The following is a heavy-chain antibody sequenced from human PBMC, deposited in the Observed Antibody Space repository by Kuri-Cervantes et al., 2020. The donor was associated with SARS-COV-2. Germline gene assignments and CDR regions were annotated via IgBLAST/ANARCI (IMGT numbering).Heavy chain of an antibody. CDR2: IIPILGIA. Sequence: SVKVSCKASGGTFSSYTISWVRQAPGQGLEWMGRIIPILGIANYAQKFQGRVTITADKSTSTAYMELSSLRSEDTAVYYCAREDYYDSSGYMPAGYFQHWGQGTLVTVSS. CDR3: AREDYYDSSGYMPAGYFQH. D-gene: IGHD3-22*01. CDR1: GGTFSSYT. V-gene: IGHV1-69*04. J-gene: IGHJ1*01.